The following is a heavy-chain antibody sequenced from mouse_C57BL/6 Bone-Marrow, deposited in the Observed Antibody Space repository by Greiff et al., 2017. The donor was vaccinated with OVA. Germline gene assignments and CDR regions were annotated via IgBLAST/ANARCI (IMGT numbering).Heavy chain of an antibody. Sequence: VQLQQSGAELAKPGASVKLSCKASGYTFTSYWMHWVKQMPGQGLEWIGYINPSSGYTKYNQKFKDKATLTADKSSSTAYMQLSSLSYEDSAFYYCARSANWEPPVDYWGQGTSVTVSS. CDR3: ARSANWEPPVDY. V-gene: IGHV1-7*01. J-gene: IGHJ4*01. CDR2: INPSSGYT. D-gene: IGHD4-1*01. CDR1: GYTFTSYW.